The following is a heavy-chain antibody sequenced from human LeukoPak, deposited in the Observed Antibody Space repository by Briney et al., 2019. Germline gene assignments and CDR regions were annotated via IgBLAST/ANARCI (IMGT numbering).Heavy chain of an antibody. CDR1: GGSISSYY. Sequence: SETLSLTCTVSGGSISSYYWSWIRQPAGKGLEWIGRIYTSGSTNYNPSLKSRVTMSVDTSKNQFSLKLSSVTAADTAVYYCVRDVSPPGGVSYNWFDPWGQGTLVTVSS. D-gene: IGHD2-8*02. CDR3: VRDVSPPGGVSYNWFDP. CDR2: IYTSGST. V-gene: IGHV4-4*07. J-gene: IGHJ5*02.